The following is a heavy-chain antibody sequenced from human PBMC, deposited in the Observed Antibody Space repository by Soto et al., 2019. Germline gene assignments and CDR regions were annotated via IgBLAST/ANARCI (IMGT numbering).Heavy chain of an antibody. V-gene: IGHV4-30-4*01. Sequence: SENLGLTCTVSGAPISSGANYWSRVRQAPGQGLEWVGYICCSGTTYYNPSLKRRLDISLDVSKNLFSLRLTSVTASDTAVYFCARLSYGMGALLYSGPGMLLTVSS. CDR3: ARLSYGMGALLY. CDR2: ICCSGTT. J-gene: IGHJ4*02. D-gene: IGHD3-3*02. CDR1: GAPISSGANY.